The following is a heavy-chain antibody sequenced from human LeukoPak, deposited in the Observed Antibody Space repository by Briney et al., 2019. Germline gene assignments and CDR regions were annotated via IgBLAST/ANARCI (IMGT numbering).Heavy chain of an antibody. CDR2: VYHSGST. V-gene: IGHV4-4*02. J-gene: IGHJ4*02. D-gene: IGHD3-9*01. CDR1: GGSISSSNW. Sequence: SETLSLTCAVSGGSISSSNWWSWVRQPPGKGLEWIGEVYHSGSTNYNPSLKSRVTISVDKSKNQFSLKLSSVTAADTAVYYCARESQRPRYFDWLDAAYYFDYWGQGTLVTVSS. CDR3: ARESQRPRYFDWLDAAYYFDY.